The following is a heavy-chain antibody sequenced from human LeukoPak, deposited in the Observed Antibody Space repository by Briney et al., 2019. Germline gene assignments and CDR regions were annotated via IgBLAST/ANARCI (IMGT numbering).Heavy chain of an antibody. J-gene: IGHJ5*02. CDR2: INHSGST. CDR3: TRGEIAAPVAAWFGP. Sequence: SETLSLTCAVYGGSFSGYYWSWIRQPPGKGLEWIGEINHSGSTNYNPSLKSRVTISVDTSKNQFSLKLSSVTAADTAVYYCTRGEIAAPVAAWFGPWGQGTLVTVSS. V-gene: IGHV4-34*01. D-gene: IGHD6-13*01. CDR1: GGSFSGYY.